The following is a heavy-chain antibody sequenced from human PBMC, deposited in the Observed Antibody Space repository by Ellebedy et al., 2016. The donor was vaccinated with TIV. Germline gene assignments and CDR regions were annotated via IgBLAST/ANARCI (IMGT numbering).Heavy chain of an antibody. Sequence: GGSLRLSCAASGFAFSSHTMTWVRQAPGKGLEWVSSIVSGSTKMFYADSVKGRFTISRDNTKNSLFLQMNGLRGEDTAVYYCARDKLFCSAVRCSEGLFGMDVWGQGTTVTVSS. CDR1: GFAFSSHT. V-gene: IGHV3-21*06. D-gene: IGHD2-15*01. CDR2: IVSGSTKM. CDR3: ARDKLFCSAVRCSEGLFGMDV. J-gene: IGHJ6*02.